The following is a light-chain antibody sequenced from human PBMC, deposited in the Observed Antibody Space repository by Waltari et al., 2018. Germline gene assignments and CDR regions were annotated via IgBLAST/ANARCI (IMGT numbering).Light chain of an antibody. J-gene: IGLJ3*02. Sequence: QSVLTQPPSASGTPGQRVTISCSGSSSNIGSNTVNWYQQVPGTAPKLLIYSNNQRPSGVPDRFSGAKSGTSASLAIRGLQSEDEAHYYCAAWDDSLNGWVFGGGTKLTVL. CDR3: AAWDDSLNGWV. CDR1: SSNIGSNT. V-gene: IGLV1-44*01. CDR2: SNN.